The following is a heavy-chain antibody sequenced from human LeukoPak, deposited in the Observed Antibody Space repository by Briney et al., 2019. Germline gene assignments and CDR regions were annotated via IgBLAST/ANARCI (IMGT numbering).Heavy chain of an antibody. D-gene: IGHD2-2*02. CDR2: MNPNSGNT. CDR3: ARGLGVPAAIVYYYYMDV. Sequence: ASVKVSCKASGYTFTSYDINWVRQATGQGLEWMGWMNPNSGNTGYAQKFQGRVTMTRNTSISTAYMELSSLRSEDTAVYYCARGLGVPAAIVYYYYMDVWGKGTTVTVSS. V-gene: IGHV1-8*01. J-gene: IGHJ6*03. CDR1: GYTFTSYD.